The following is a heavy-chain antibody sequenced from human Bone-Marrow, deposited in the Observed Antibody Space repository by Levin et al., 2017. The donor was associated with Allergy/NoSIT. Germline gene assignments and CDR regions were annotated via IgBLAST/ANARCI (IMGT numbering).Heavy chain of an antibody. CDR2: INSDGSST. CDR1: GFTFSSYW. Sequence: GGSLRLSCAASGFTFSSYWMHWVRQAPGKGLVWVSRINSDGSSTSYADSVKGRFTISRDNAKNTLYLQMNSLRAEDTAVYYCARDPPYQLLGVYYYYGMDGWGQGTTVTVSS. J-gene: IGHJ6*02. V-gene: IGHV3-74*01. D-gene: IGHD2-2*01. CDR3: ARDPPYQLLGVYYYYGMDG.